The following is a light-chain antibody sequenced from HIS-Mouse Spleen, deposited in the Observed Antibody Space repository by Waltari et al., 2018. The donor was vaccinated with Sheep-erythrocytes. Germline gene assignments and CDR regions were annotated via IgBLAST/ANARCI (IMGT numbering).Light chain of an antibody. V-gene: IGLV2-23*01. CDR1: SSDVGSYNL. J-gene: IGLJ3*02. CDR2: EGS. Sequence: QSALTQPASVSGSPGLSITISCTGTSSDVGSYNLVSWYQQHPGKAPNPMIYEGSKRPSGFPNRSSGSKSGNTASLTIVGLQAEDEADYYCCSYAGSSTPWVFGGGTKLTVL. CDR3: CSYAGSSTPWV.